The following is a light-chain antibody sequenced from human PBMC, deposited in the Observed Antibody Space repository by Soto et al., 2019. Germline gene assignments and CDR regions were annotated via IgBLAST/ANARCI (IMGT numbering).Light chain of an antibody. CDR3: LLSYSGARV. CDR1: TGAVTSGHY. V-gene: IGLV7-46*01. Sequence: QAVVTQEPSLTVSPGGTVTLTCGSSTGAVTSGHYPYWFQQRPGQAPRTLVYDTSNKQSWTPARFSGSLLGGKAALTLSGAQPEDQADYFCLLSYSGARVFGGGTKLTVL. J-gene: IGLJ2*01. CDR2: DTS.